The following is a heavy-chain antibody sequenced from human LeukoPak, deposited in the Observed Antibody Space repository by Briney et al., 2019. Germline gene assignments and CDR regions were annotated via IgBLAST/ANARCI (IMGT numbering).Heavy chain of an antibody. V-gene: IGHV1-2*02. J-gene: IGHJ4*02. D-gene: IGHD5-12*01. CDR3: ARRGYSGYDYFSDY. CDR2: INPNSGGT. Sequence: ASVKVSCKASGYTFTGYYMHWVRQAPGQGLEWMGWINPNSGGTNYAQKFQGRVTMTRDTSISTAYMELSRLRSDATAAYYCARRGYSGYDYFSDYWGQGTLVTVSS. CDR1: GYTFTGYY.